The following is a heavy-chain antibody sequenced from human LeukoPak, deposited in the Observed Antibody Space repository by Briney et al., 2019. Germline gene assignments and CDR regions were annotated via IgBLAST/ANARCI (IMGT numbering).Heavy chain of an antibody. D-gene: IGHD1-26*01. Sequence: GGSLRLSCAASGFTFSSHSMNWVRQAPGKGLEWVSSISDSSTYIYYADSVKGRFTTSRDNAKNSLYLQMNSLRAEDTAVYYCARGDSRGSYYSAEYFQHWGQGTLVTVSS. CDR2: ISDSSTYI. V-gene: IGHV3-21*01. J-gene: IGHJ1*01. CDR3: ARGDSRGSYYSAEYFQH. CDR1: GFTFSSHS.